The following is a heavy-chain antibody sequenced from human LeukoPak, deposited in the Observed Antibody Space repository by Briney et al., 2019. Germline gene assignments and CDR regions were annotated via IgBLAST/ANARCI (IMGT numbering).Heavy chain of an antibody. D-gene: IGHD3-22*01. CDR3: VNYYDSSDYQQPNHFDY. J-gene: IGHJ4*02. CDR1: GGSISGSSYY. V-gene: IGHV4-39*01. CDR2: IYYSGST. Sequence: PSETLSLTCTVSGGSISGSSYYWGWIRQPPGKGLDWIGSIYYSGSTYYNPSLKSRFTISVDTYKNQFSLKLSSVTAADTAVYYCVNYYDSSDYQQPNHFDYWGQGTLVTVSS.